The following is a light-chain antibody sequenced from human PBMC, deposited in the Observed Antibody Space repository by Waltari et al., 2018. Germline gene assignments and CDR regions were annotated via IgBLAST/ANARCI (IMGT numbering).Light chain of an antibody. V-gene: IGKV2-40*01. Sequence: IVMTQTPLSLFVTPGEPASISCRSSQSLLYSDDGNTYLDWYLQKPGQSPHLLIYPVSYRDSGVPERFTGSGSGTDFTLKISRVEAEDVGVYYCMQRIEFPYTFGQGTKLEIK. CDR3: MQRIEFPYT. CDR1: QSLLYSDDGNTY. CDR2: PVS. J-gene: IGKJ2*01.